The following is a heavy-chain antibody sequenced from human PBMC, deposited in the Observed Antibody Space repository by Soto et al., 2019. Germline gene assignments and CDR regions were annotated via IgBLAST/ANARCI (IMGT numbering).Heavy chain of an antibody. Sequence: GGSLRLSCTASGFAFGSYSMNWVRQAPGKGLEWISYISSPSTIYYADSVKGRFTISRDNAKNSLYLQMNSLRAEDTAVYYCARERLRKNWFDPWGQGTLVTVSS. CDR3: ARERLRKNWFDP. J-gene: IGHJ5*02. CDR2: ISSPSTI. D-gene: IGHD5-12*01. CDR1: GFAFGSYS. V-gene: IGHV3-48*01.